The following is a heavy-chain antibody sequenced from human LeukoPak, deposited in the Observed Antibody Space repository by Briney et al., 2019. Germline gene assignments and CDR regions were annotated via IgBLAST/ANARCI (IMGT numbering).Heavy chain of an antibody. CDR2: IKQDGGEE. CDR3: ASVTPDY. J-gene: IGHJ4*02. V-gene: IGHV3-7*01. CDR1: GFTFTKYW. Sequence: GGSLRLSCAASGFTFTKYWMIWVRQAPGKGLEWVANIKQDGGEEYYMDSVKGRFTISRDNAKNSVYLQMNSLRVEDTALYYCASVTPDYWGQGTLVTVSS.